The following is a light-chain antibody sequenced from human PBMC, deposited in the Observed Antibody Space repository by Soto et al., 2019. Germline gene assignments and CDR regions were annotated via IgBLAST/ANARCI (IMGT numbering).Light chain of an antibody. V-gene: IGLV1-44*01. J-gene: IGLJ1*01. CDR2: NNN. Sequence: QSVLTQPPSESGTPGQRVTISCSGSSSNIGSGTVNWYQQLPGTAPKLLIYNNNQWPSGVPDRFSGSKSGTSASLAISGLQSEDEADYYCAAWDVSLNGLYVFGTGTKLTVL. CDR3: AAWDVSLNGLYV. CDR1: SSNIGSGT.